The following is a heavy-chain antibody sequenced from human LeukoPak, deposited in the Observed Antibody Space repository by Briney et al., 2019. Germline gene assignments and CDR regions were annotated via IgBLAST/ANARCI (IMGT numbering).Heavy chain of an antibody. CDR2: IYPGDSDT. Sequence: KPGESLKLSCTGSGYTFTSYWIGWVRQMPGKGLEWMGIIYPGDSDTIYSPSFQGQVTISADKSISTAYLQWSSLKASDTAMYYCARLELYYYGSGSYPPPDYWGQGTLVTVSS. CDR1: GYTFTSYW. D-gene: IGHD3-10*01. V-gene: IGHV5-51*03. CDR3: ARLELYYYGSGSYPPPDY. J-gene: IGHJ4*02.